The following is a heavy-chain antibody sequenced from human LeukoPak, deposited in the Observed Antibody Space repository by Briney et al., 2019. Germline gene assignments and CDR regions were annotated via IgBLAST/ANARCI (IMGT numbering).Heavy chain of an antibody. Sequence: GASVKVSCKASGGTFSSYAISWVRQAPGQGLEWMGGIIPIFGTANYAQKFQGRVTITTDESTSTAYMELSSLRSEDTAVYYCARGPSGELHEYDYWGQGTLVTVSS. CDR3: ARGPSGELHEYDY. CDR1: GGTFSSYA. J-gene: IGHJ4*02. V-gene: IGHV1-69*05. CDR2: IIPIFGTA. D-gene: IGHD1-26*01.